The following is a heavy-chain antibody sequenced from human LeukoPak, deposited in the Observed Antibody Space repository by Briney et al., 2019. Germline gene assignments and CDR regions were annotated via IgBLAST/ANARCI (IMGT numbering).Heavy chain of an antibody. CDR1: GFTFNSYA. V-gene: IGHV3-23*01. J-gene: IGHJ6*03. CDR3: AKVGEVGATGYYYYMDV. CDR2: ISGSGGST. D-gene: IGHD1-26*01. Sequence: GGSLRLSCAASGFTFNSYAMNWVRQAPGKGLEWVSTISGSGGSTYYAASVKGRFTISRDNSKNTLYLQMSSLRAEETAVYYCAKVGEVGATGYYYYMDVWGKGTTVTISS.